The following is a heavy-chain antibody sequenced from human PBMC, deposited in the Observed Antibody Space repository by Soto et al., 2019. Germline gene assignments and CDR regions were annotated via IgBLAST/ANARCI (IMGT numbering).Heavy chain of an antibody. J-gene: IGHJ4*02. D-gene: IGHD3-16*02. V-gene: IGHV3-7*01. CDR2: IKQDGSDR. CDR1: KFTFGDYW. CDR3: ASLSYGQLRYFDN. Sequence: VQLVQSGGGLVRPGGSLRLSCAVPKFTFGDYWMSWVRQAPGKGLEWISNIKQDGSDRNYADSVKGRFTISRDNADNSMYLQMNSLRAEDTAVYYCASLSYGQLRYFDNWGQGTLVTVSS.